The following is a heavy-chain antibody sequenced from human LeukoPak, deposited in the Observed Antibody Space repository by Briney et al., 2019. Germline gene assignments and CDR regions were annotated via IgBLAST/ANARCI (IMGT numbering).Heavy chain of an antibody. J-gene: IGHJ6*03. CDR1: GGSISSYY. Sequence: PSETLSLTCTVSGGSISSYYWSWIRQPPGKGLEWIGYIYYSGSTNYNPSLKSRVTISVDTSKNQFSLKLSSVTAADTAVYYCARKRYYGPSYYYYVDVWGKGTTVTVSS. CDR2: IYYSGST. V-gene: IGHV4-59*12. CDR3: ARKRYYGPSYYYYVDV. D-gene: IGHD3-10*01.